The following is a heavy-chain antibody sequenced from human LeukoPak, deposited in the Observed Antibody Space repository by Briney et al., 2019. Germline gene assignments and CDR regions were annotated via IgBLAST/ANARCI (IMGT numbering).Heavy chain of an antibody. J-gene: IGHJ4*02. CDR3: AKDREGNHFDY. CDR2: ISYDGSNK. CDR1: GFTFSSYG. D-gene: IGHD1-14*01. V-gene: IGHV3-30*18. Sequence: VGSLRLSCAASGFTFSSYGMHWVRQAPGKGLEWVAVISYDGSNKYYADSVKGRFTISRDNSKNTLYLQMNSLRAEDTAVYYCAKDREGNHFDYWGQGTLVTVSS.